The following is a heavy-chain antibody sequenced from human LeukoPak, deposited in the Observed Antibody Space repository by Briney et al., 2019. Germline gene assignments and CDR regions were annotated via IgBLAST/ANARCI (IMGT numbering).Heavy chain of an antibody. CDR3: ARSCGGDCFGAFDI. CDR2: INTNTGNP. D-gene: IGHD2-21*02. CDR1: GYTFSSHA. Sequence: ASVKISCKASGYTFSSHALNWVRQAPGQGLEWMGWINTNTGNPTHARGFTGRFVFSLDTSVSTSYLQISSLKAEDTAVYYCARSCGGDCFGAFDIWGQGTMVTVSS. J-gene: IGHJ3*02. V-gene: IGHV7-4-1*02.